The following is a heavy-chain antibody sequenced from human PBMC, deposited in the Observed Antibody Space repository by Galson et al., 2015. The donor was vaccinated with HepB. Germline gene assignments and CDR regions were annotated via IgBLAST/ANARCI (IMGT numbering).Heavy chain of an antibody. D-gene: IGHD1-1*01. CDR3: ARDGKDWDEYFDL. CDR1: GYTFTSYA. J-gene: IGHJ2*01. Sequence: QSGAEVKKPGASVKVSCKASGYTFTSYAMNWVRQAPGQGLEWMGWINTNTGNPTYAQGFTGRFVFSLDTSVSTAYLQISSLKAENTAVYYCARDGKDWDEYFDLWGRGTLVTVSS. V-gene: IGHV7-4-1*02. CDR2: INTNTGNP.